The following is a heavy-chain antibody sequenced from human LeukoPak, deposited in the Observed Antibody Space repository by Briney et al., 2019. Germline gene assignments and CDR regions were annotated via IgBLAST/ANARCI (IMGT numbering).Heavy chain of an antibody. Sequence: GASVTVSCKASGYTFTSYGISWVRQAPGQGLEWMGWIITYNGNTSYAQKLQGRVTMTTDTSTSTAYMELRSLRSDDTAVYYCARLGLVTDFDYWGQGTLVTVSS. D-gene: IGHD3/OR15-3a*01. CDR3: ARLGLVTDFDY. CDR1: GYTFTSYG. CDR2: IITYNGNT. V-gene: IGHV1-18*01. J-gene: IGHJ4*02.